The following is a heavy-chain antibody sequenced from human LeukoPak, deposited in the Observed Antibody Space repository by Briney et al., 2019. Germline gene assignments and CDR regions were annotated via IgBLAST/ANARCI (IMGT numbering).Heavy chain of an antibody. D-gene: IGHD1-1*01. Sequence: GGSLRLSCAASGFIFSDYYMDWVRQAPGKGLEWVGRIRSKVTGDTTEYAASVKGRFSISRDDPKNSLFLQMNSLQSEDTAVYYCVRFVLTTRYLEFWGQGTLVTVSS. CDR1: GFIFSDYY. J-gene: IGHJ1*01. CDR2: IRSKVTGDTT. V-gene: IGHV3-72*01. CDR3: VRFVLTTRYLEF.